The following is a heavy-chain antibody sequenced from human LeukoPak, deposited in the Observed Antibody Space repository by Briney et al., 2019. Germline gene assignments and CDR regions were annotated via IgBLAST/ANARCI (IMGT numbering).Heavy chain of an antibody. CDR3: ATQGNEQSFDY. J-gene: IGHJ4*02. Sequence: ASVKVSCKASGYTFTDYYMHWVRRAPGRGFEWMGWINPKSGGTNYAQKFQDWVTMTRDTSVTTVYMELSSLKSDDTAVYYCATQGNEQSFDYWGQGTLVTVSS. CDR1: GYTFTDYY. CDR2: INPKSGGT. V-gene: IGHV1-2*04. D-gene: IGHD1/OR15-1a*01.